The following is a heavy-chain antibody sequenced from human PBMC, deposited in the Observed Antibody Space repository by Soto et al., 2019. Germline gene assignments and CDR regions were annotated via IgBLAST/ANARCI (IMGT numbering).Heavy chain of an antibody. J-gene: IGHJ4*01. V-gene: IGHV3-30-3*01. CDR1: GFSFSSYA. D-gene: IGHD6-19*01. CDR3: ARDPHSSGWYGWVSMTLSIDFDY. CDR2: ISYGGDNK. Sequence: QVQLVESGGGVVQPGRSLRLSCAASGFSFSSYAMHWVRQAPGKGLEWVAVISYGGDNKYYADSVKGRFTISRDNSKNTLYLRMNSLRAEDMAVYYCARDPHSSGWYGWVSMTLSIDFDYWGHGTLVTVSS.